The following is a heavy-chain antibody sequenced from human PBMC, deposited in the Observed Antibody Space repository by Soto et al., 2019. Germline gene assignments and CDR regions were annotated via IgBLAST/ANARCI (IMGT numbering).Heavy chain of an antibody. CDR1: GGLISSSNYY. Sequence: SETLSPTYTVSGGLISSSNYYWGWIRQPPGKGLEWIGSMYSSGSTYYNPSLKSRVAIFIDTSKNHFSLRLNSATAADTAVYYCARHDGGYYSMDVWGQGTTVT. J-gene: IGHJ6*02. V-gene: IGHV4-39*01. CDR2: MYSSGST. CDR3: ARHDGGYYSMDV.